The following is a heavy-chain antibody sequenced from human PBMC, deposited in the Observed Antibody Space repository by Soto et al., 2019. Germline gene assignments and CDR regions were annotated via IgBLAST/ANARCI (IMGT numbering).Heavy chain of an antibody. CDR3: AREEYSSSWYGY. CDR2: IWYDGSNK. D-gene: IGHD6-13*01. V-gene: IGHV3-33*01. CDR1: GFTFSSYG. Sequence: GGSLRLSCAASGFTFSSYGMHWVRQAPGKGLEWVAVIWYDGSNKYYADSVKGRFTISRDNSKNTLCLQMNSLRAEDTAVYYCAREEYSSSWYGYWGQGTLVTVSS. J-gene: IGHJ4*02.